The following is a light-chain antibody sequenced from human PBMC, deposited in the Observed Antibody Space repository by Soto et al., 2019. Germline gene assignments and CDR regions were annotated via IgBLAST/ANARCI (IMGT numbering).Light chain of an antibody. Sequence: EIVMTQFPETLSKSPGESATVSCRASQSISTKLAWYQQRPGQAPRLLMYGASTGATGIPARFRGSGSGTEFTLTISSLQSEDFAVYYCQQYSSWVWTFGQGTKVDI. V-gene: IGKV3-15*01. J-gene: IGKJ1*01. CDR1: QSISTK. CDR3: QQYSSWVWT. CDR2: GAS.